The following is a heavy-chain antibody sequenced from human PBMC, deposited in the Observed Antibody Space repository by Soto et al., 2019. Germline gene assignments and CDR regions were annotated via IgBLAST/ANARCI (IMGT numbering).Heavy chain of an antibody. D-gene: IGHD3-9*01. Sequence: QVQLVQSGAEVKKPGSSVKVSCKASGGTFSSYAISWVRQAPGQGLEWMGGIIPIFGTANYAQKFQGRVTITADKSTSTAYMELSSLRSEDTDVYYCARAHLPYYDILTGYYYYGMDVWGQGTTVTVSS. J-gene: IGHJ6*02. CDR2: IIPIFGTA. CDR1: GGTFSSYA. CDR3: ARAHLPYYDILTGYYYYGMDV. V-gene: IGHV1-69*06.